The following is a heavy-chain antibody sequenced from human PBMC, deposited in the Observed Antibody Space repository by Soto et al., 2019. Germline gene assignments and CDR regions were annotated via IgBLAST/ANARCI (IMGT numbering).Heavy chain of an antibody. V-gene: IGHV4-59*11. CDR1: GDSISSLY. D-gene: IGHD6-13*01. CDR3: ASSHAGAHITAAVH. J-gene: IGHJ4*02. Sequence: SQTLCLTCTVAGDSISSLYWSWILQPPGKGLEWIGYIYYSGSTNYNPSLKSRVTISVDTSKNQFSLKLSSVTAADTAVYYCASSHAGAHITAAVHWGQGTLVTVSS. CDR2: IYYSGST.